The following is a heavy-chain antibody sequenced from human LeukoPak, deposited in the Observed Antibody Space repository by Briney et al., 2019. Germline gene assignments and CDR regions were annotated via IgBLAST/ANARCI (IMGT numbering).Heavy chain of an antibody. D-gene: IGHD3-10*01. Sequence: SETLSLTCTVSGGSISSYYWSWIRQPPGKGLEWIGYIYYSGSTNYNPSLKSRVTISVDTSKNQFSLKLSSVTAADTAVYYCARAAGGLLPHYYYYYYMDVWGKGTTVTVSS. CDR2: IYYSGST. J-gene: IGHJ6*03. V-gene: IGHV4-59*12. CDR3: ARAAGGLLPHYYYYYYMDV. CDR1: GGSISSYY.